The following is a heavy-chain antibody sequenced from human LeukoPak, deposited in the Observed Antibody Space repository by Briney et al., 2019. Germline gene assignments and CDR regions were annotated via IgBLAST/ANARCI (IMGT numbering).Heavy chain of an antibody. CDR1: GYSISSGYY. J-gene: IGHJ4*02. Sequence: PSETLSLTCTVSGYSISSGYYWGWVRQAPGKGLEWVSAISGSGGSTYYADSVKGRFTISRDNSKNTLYLQMNSLRAEDTAVYYCAKYSSGWYRIYFDYWGQGTLVTVSS. D-gene: IGHD6-19*01. V-gene: IGHV3-23*01. CDR3: AKYSSGWYRIYFDY. CDR2: ISGSGGST.